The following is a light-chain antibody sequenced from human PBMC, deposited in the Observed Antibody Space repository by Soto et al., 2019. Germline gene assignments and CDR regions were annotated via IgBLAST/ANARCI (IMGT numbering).Light chain of an antibody. CDR2: EVS. J-gene: IGLJ2*01. CDR3: CSYAGTYTVV. V-gene: IGLV2-11*01. Sequence: QSALTQPRSVSGSPGQSVTISCTGTXSXVGDYNYVSWYQQHPGKAPKFIIYEVSKRPSGVPDRFSGSKSGNTASLTISGLQAEDEADYYCCSYAGTYTVVFGGGTKLTVL. CDR1: XSXVGDYNY.